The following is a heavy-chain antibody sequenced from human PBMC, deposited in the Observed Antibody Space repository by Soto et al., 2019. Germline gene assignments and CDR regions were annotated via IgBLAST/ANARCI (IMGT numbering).Heavy chain of an antibody. CDR2: IYYSGST. Sequence: QVQLQESGPGLVKPSETLSLTCTVSGGSISSYYWSWIRQPPGKGLEWIGYIYYSGSTNYNPSLKRRVTRSVRTSNNQFSLKLGSVTAADTAVYDCARHDFWSGWVDYWGQGTLVTVSS. CDR1: GGSISSYY. V-gene: IGHV4-59*01. CDR3: ARHDFWSGWVDY. J-gene: IGHJ4*02. D-gene: IGHD3-3*01.